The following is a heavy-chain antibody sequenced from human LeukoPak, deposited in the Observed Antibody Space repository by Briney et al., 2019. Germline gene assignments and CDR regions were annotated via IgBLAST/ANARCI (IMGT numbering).Heavy chain of an antibody. D-gene: IGHD3-10*01. CDR1: GFTFSSYA. CDR2: ISGSGGST. J-gene: IGHJ5*02. Sequence: GRSLRLSCAASGFTFSSYAMSWVRQAPGKGLEWVSAISGSGGSTYYADSVKGRFTISRDNSKNTLYLQMNSLRAEDTAIYYCAKDPGYYGSGSYFDPWGQGTLVTVSS. CDR3: AKDPGYYGSGSYFDP. V-gene: IGHV3-23*01.